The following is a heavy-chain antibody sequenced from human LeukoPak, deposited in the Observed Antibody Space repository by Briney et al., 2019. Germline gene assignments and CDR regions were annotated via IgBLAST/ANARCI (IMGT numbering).Heavy chain of an antibody. D-gene: IGHD6-19*01. V-gene: IGHV1-18*01. CDR3: ARVSSGWYYFDY. J-gene: IGHJ4*02. CDR2: ISAYNGNT. Sequence: ASVKVSCRASGYTFTSYGISWVRQAPGQGLEWMGWISAYNGNTNYAQKLQGRVTMTTDTSTSTAYMELRSLRSDDTAVYYCARVSSGWYYFDYWGQGTLVTVSS. CDR1: GYTFTSYG.